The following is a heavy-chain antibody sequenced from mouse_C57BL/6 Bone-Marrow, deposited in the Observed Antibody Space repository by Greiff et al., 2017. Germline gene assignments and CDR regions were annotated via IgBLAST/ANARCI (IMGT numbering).Heavy chain of an antibody. CDR1: GISITTGNYR. D-gene: IGHD2-4*01. Sequence: EVKLQESGPGLVKPSQTVFLTCTVTGISITTGNYRWSWIRQFPGNKLEWIGYIYYSGTITYNPSRTSRTTITRDTPKTQFCLEMNSLTAEDTATYYCARDDYDYDGLDYWGQGTTLTVSS. J-gene: IGHJ2*01. CDR2: IYYSGTI. CDR3: ARDDYDYDGLDY. V-gene: IGHV3-5*01.